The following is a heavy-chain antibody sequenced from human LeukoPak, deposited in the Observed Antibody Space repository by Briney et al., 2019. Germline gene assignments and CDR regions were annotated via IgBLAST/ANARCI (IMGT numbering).Heavy chain of an antibody. CDR1: GGSVSSSFYY. CDR3: ANAASYSVDY. Sequence: PSETLSLTCTVSGGSVSSSFYYWGWIRQPPGKGLEWIGSMYFSGSIHYNPSLKSRVTISVDTSKNQFSLKLTSVTAADTAVYYCANAASYSVDYWGQGTLVTVSS. CDR2: MYFSGSI. V-gene: IGHV4-39*01. D-gene: IGHD1-26*01. J-gene: IGHJ4*02.